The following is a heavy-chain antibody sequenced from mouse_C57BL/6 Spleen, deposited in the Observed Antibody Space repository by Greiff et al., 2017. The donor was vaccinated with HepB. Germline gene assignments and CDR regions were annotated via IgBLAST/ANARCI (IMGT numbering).Heavy chain of an antibody. CDR1: GYAFSSSW. CDR2: IYPGDGDT. J-gene: IGHJ1*03. V-gene: IGHV1-82*01. CDR3: ANYDGYYGYFDV. Sequence: QVQLKESGPELVKPGASVKISCKASGYAFSSSWMNWVKQRPGKGLEWIGRIYPGDGDTNYNGKFKGKATLTEDKSSSQAYMQLRSLTSEDSAVYFCANYDGYYGYFDVWGTGTTVTVSS. D-gene: IGHD2-3*01.